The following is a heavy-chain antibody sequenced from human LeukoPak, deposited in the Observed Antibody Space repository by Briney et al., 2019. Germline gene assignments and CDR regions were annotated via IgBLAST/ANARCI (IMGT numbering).Heavy chain of an antibody. CDR2: IYFTGST. CDR3: ARETALRLDY. V-gene: IGHV4-4*07. J-gene: IGHJ4*02. D-gene: IGHD5-18*01. CDR1: GGSISNFY. Sequence: PSETLSLTCTVSGGSISNFYWSWIRQPAGEGLEWIGHIYFTGSTNYNPSLKSRVTMSVDTSRNQFSLRLSSMTAADTAVYFCARETALRLDYWGQGTLVTVSS.